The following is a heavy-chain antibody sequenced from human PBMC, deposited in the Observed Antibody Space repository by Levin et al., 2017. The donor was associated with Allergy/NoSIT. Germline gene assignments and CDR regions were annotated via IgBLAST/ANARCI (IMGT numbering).Heavy chain of an antibody. CDR3: AATTVTTGLSYYYYYMDV. CDR2: IYNDGGT. D-gene: IGHD4-17*01. V-gene: IGHV4-61*02. J-gene: IGHJ6*03. CDR1: GGSVSSGTYY. Sequence: SETLSLTCTVSGGSVSSGTYYWSWIRQPAGKGLEWIGRIYNDGGTNYNPSLKSRVSISLDTSTNQFSLKLSSVTAADTAVSYCAATTVTTGLSYYYYYMDVWGKGSTVTVSS.